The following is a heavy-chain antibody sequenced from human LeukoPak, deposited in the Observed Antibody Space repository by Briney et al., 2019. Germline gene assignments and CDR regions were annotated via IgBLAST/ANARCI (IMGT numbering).Heavy chain of an antibody. Sequence: AGGSLRLSCAASGFTFSSYGMHWVRQAPGKGLEWVAVISSDGSTKYYADSVKGRFTISRDNSKNTLYLQMNSLRAEDTAVYYCAKYYYNRSGFPGYWGQGTLVTVSS. CDR1: GFTFSSYG. J-gene: IGHJ4*02. D-gene: IGHD3-22*01. CDR3: AKYYYNRSGFPGY. CDR2: ISSDGSTK. V-gene: IGHV3-30*18.